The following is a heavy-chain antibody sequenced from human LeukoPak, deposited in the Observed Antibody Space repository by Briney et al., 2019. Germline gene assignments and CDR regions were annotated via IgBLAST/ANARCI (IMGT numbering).Heavy chain of an antibody. J-gene: IGHJ4*02. CDR3: TRGAGWLIDY. Sequence: PSETLSLTCTVSGGSISSGGYYWSWIRQRPGKGLEWIGYIYYSGSTYYNPSLKSRVTISADTSKNHFSLKLNSVTTADTAVYYCTRGAGWLIDYWGQGILVTVSS. CDR2: IYYSGST. V-gene: IGHV4-31*03. D-gene: IGHD3-16*01. CDR1: GGSISSGGYY.